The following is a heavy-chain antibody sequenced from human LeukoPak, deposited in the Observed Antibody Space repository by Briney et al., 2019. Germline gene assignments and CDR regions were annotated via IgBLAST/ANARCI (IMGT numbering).Heavy chain of an antibody. CDR1: GFRFHSFY. Sequence: GGSLRLSCAASGFRFHSFYMGWIRQVPGKGLDYIAFISASGAVPYYAESVKGRFTISRDNAKNSVSLQMNSLSADDTAVYYCARSLIVASEDYWGQGTLVTVSS. D-gene: IGHD3-22*01. CDR2: ISASGAVP. V-gene: IGHV3-11*04. J-gene: IGHJ4*02. CDR3: ARSLIVASEDY.